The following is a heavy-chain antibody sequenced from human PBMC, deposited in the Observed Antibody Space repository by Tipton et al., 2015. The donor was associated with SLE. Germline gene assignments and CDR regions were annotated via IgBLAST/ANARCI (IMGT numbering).Heavy chain of an antibody. Sequence: TLSLTCAVYGGSFSGYYWSWIRQPPGKGLEWIGEINHSGSTNYNPSLKSRVTISVDTSKNQFSLKLSSVTAADTAVYYCARRWNRSGWYEDAFDIWGQGTMVTVSS. J-gene: IGHJ3*02. CDR1: GGSFSGYY. D-gene: IGHD6-19*01. CDR3: ARRWNRSGWYEDAFDI. V-gene: IGHV4-34*01. CDR2: INHSGST.